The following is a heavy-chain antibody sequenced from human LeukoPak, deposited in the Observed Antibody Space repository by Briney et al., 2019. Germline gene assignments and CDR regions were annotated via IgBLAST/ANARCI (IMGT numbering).Heavy chain of an antibody. V-gene: IGHV1-8*01. Sequence: GASVKVSCKASGYTFTSYDINWVRQATGQGLEWMGWMNPNSGNTGYAQKFQGRVTMTRNTSISTAYMELSSLRSEDTAVYYCARGIYDFWSGYSNFDYWGQGTLVTVSS. CDR3: ARGIYDFWSGYSNFDY. CDR1: GYTFTSYD. CDR2: MNPNSGNT. J-gene: IGHJ4*02. D-gene: IGHD3-3*01.